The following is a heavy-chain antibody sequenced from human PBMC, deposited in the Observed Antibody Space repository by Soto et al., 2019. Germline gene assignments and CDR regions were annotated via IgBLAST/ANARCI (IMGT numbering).Heavy chain of an antibody. CDR1: GFTFSSYA. Sequence: EVQLLESGGGLVQPGGSLRLSCAASGFTFSSYAMSWVRQAPGKGLEWVSAISGSGGSTYYADSVKCRFTISRDNSKNTLYLQMNSLRAEDTAVYYCAKDPWIVLMVYAAGAFDIWGQGTMVTVSS. V-gene: IGHV3-23*01. CDR2: ISGSGGST. J-gene: IGHJ3*02. CDR3: AKDPWIVLMVYAAGAFDI. D-gene: IGHD2-8*01.